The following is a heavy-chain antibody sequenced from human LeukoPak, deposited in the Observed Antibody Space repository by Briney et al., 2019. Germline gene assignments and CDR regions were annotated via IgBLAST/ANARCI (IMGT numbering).Heavy chain of an antibody. CDR2: VYSSGT. D-gene: IGHD1-14*01. J-gene: IGHJ5*02. CDR1: GGSINSGPYY. Sequence: SQTLSLTCTVSGGSINSGPYYWSWLRLPAGKGLQWIGRVYSSGTSYNPSLKSRVTISIDTSENQFSLKLDSVTAADTAVYFCARERDHSSNWFDPWGQGALVTVSS. V-gene: IGHV4-61*02. CDR3: ARERDHSSNWFDP.